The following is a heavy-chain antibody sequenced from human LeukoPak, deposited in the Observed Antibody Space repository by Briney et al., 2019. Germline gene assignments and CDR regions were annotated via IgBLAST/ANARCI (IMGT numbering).Heavy chain of an antibody. J-gene: IGHJ3*02. D-gene: IGHD3-3*01. CDR3: ATGTGGVRFLEWLLGDAFDI. CDR2: INDDGSEK. CDR1: GFPFTSYW. V-gene: IGHV3-7*01. Sequence: PGGSLRLSCAASGFPFTSYWMVWVRQAPGKGLEWVANINDDGSEKNYLESLKGRFTISRDNANNSVSLQMTALRAEDTAVYYCATGTGGVRFLEWLLGDAFDIWGQGTMVTVSS.